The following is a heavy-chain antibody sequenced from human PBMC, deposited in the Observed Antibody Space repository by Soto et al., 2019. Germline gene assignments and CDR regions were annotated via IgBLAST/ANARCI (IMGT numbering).Heavy chain of an antibody. V-gene: IGHV1-46*03. Sequence: QVQLVQSGAEVKKPGASVKVSCKASGNTFSNYYIHWVRQAPGQGLEWMGTINPSGGHTTYAQKVLGRVTMTRDTSTSTLYIELTSLRSEDTAVYYCARGGHVVVVTAAFDYWGQGTLVTVSS. CDR3: ARGGHVVVVTAAFDY. CDR1: GNTFSNYY. J-gene: IGHJ4*02. CDR2: INPSGGHT. D-gene: IGHD2-21*02.